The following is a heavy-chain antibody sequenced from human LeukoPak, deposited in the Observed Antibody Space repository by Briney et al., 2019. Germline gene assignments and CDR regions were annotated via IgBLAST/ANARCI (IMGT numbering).Heavy chain of an antibody. CDR2: IYYSGST. V-gene: IGHV4-59*08. CDR1: GGSISSYY. CDR3: ARHMGLGYSYGYPYFDY. Sequence: SETLSLTCTVSGGSISSYYWSWVRQPPGKGLEWIGYIYYSGSTNYNPSLKSRVTISVDTSKNQFSLKLSSVTAADTAVYYCARHMGLGYSYGYPYFDYWGQGTLVTVSS. D-gene: IGHD5-18*01. J-gene: IGHJ4*02.